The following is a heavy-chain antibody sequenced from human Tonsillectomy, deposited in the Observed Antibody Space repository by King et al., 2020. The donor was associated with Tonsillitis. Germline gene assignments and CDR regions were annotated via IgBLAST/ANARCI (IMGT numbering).Heavy chain of an antibody. V-gene: IGHV2-70*11. J-gene: IGHJ3*01. D-gene: IGHD1-26*01. CDR1: GFSLSTSGMC. CDR3: ARRRVGATRAVDF. Sequence: TLKESGPALVKPTQTLTLTCTFSGFSLSTSGMCVSWIRQPPGKALEWLARVDWDDDKYHSTSLKTRLTISKDTSKNQVVLTMTNMDPVDTATYYCARRRVGATRAVDFWGQGTMVTVSS. CDR2: VDWDDDK.